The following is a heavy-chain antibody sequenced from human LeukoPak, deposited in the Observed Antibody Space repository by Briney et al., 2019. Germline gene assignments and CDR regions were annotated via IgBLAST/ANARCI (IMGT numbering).Heavy chain of an antibody. CDR2: ISKSSALK. CDR1: QYDFNGYT. J-gene: IGHJ4*02. CDR3: VRGDNRDR. Sequence: GGSLRLSCVASQYDFNGYTFTWIRQAPGKGLEYVSSISKSSALKYYAESVRGRFTISRNNAESSLFLDMTDLGGEDTAVYFCVRGDNRDRWGQGTLVTVSS. V-gene: IGHV3-21*01. D-gene: IGHD1-14*01.